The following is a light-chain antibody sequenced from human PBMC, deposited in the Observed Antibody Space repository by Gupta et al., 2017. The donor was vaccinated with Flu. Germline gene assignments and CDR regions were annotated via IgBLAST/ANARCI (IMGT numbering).Light chain of an antibody. CDR3: QQHSAAPWT. CDR1: QTVSNSY. V-gene: IGKV3-20*01. CDR2: GAS. J-gene: IGKJ1*01. Sequence: DILLTQSPGTLSLSPGERVILSCRTSQTVSNSYLDWYQQRPGQAPRLLIYGASNRATGIPDKFSGSGSGTDFTLTITRVEPEDSAVYYCQQHSAAPWTFGQGTKVEIK.